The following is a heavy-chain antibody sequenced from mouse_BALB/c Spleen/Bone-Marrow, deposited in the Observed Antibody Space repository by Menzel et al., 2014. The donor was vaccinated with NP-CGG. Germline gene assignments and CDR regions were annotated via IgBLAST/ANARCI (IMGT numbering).Heavy chain of an antibody. D-gene: IGHD3-2*02. J-gene: IGHJ4*01. V-gene: IGHV2-9*02. CDR1: GFSLTNYG. Sequence: VQLQQSGPGLVAPSQSLSITCTVSGFSLTNYGVHWVRQPPRNGLQWLFVLWAGGSTNYNSALMSRLSISKDNSKSQVFLRMISLQTDDTAMYYCARVTSSAVGAMDYWGQGTSVTVSS. CDR2: LWAGGST. CDR3: ARVTSSAVGAMDY.